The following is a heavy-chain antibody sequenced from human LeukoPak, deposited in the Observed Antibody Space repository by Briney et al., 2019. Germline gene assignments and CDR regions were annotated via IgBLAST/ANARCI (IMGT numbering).Heavy chain of an antibody. J-gene: IGHJ4*02. D-gene: IGHD6-6*01. CDR2: IYYSGST. V-gene: IGHV4-59*08. CDR3: ARHSYSTSAGPYDY. Sequence: SETLSLTCIVSGGSISSYYWSWIRQPPGKGLEWIGYIYYSGSTNCNPSLKSRVTISVATSKNQFSLKLSSVTAADTAVYYCARHSYSTSAGPYDYWGQGTLVTVSS. CDR1: GGSISSYY.